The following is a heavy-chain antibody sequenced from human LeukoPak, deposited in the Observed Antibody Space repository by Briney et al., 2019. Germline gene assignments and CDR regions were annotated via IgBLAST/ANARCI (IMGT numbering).Heavy chain of an antibody. D-gene: IGHD4-23*01. Sequence: GGSLRLSCAASGFTFSNSWMSWVRQAPGKGLEWVAVISYDGSSKYYTDSVKGRFTISRDNSKNTLYLHMSSLRAEDTAVYYCARDYPGNGWNGMDVWGQGTTVTVSS. CDR2: ISYDGSSK. J-gene: IGHJ6*02. CDR3: ARDYPGNGWNGMDV. V-gene: IGHV3-30-3*01. CDR1: GFTFSNSW.